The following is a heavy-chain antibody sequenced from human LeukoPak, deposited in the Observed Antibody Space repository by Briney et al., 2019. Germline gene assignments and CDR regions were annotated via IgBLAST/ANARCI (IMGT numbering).Heavy chain of an antibody. CDR3: ARGQDYDYVWGSYRWYFDL. D-gene: IGHD3-16*02. J-gene: IGHJ2*01. CDR1: GGSFGGYY. CDR2: INHSGST. Sequence: PSETLSLTCAVYGGSFGGYYWSWIRQPPGKGLEWIGEINHSGSTNYNPSLKSRVTISVDTSKNQFSLKLSSVTAADTAVYCCARGQDYDYVWGSYRWYFDLWGRGTPVTVSS. V-gene: IGHV4-34*01.